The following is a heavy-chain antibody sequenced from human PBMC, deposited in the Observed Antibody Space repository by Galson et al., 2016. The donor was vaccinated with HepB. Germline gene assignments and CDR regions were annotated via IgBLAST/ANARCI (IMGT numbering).Heavy chain of an antibody. CDR2: ISGSSHNT. CDR1: GFTFSIYA. Sequence: SLRLSCAASGFTFSIYAMSWVRQAPGKGLEWVSAISGSSHNTYYADSVKGRFTIFRDNPTNTLYLQTNSLRAEDTAVYYCVKGQGGEWEALLWGQGTLVSVSS. J-gene: IGHJ4*02. V-gene: IGHV3-23*01. CDR3: VKGQGGEWEALL. D-gene: IGHD1-26*01.